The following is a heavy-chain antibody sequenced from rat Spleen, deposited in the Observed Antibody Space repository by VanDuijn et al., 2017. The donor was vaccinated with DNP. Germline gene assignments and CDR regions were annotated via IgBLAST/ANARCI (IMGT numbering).Heavy chain of an antibody. V-gene: IGHV3-1*01. Sequence: EMQLQESGPGLVKPSQSLSLTCSVTGYSITSNYWGWIRKFPGNKMEWIGHISYRDDTAYNPSLRSRVSITKDTSKNQFFLQLNSVTTEDTATYYCARYTAGLDYWGQGVMVTVSS. CDR3: ARYTAGLDY. D-gene: IGHD1-4*01. J-gene: IGHJ2*01. CDR2: ISYRDDT. CDR1: GYSITSNY.